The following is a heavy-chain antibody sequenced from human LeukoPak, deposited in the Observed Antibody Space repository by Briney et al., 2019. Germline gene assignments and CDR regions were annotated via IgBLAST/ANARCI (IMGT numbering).Heavy chain of an antibody. J-gene: IGHJ5*02. CDR3: ARGTLPRGIAAAGGLINWFDP. V-gene: IGHV1-18*01. D-gene: IGHD6-13*01. CDR2: ISAYNGNT. CDR1: GYTFTSYG. Sequence: ASVNVSCKASGYTFTSYGISWVRQAPGQGLEWMGWISAYNGNTNYAQKLQGRVTMTTDTSTSTAYMELRSLRSDDTAVYYCARGTLPRGIAAAGGLINWFDPWGQGTLVTVSS.